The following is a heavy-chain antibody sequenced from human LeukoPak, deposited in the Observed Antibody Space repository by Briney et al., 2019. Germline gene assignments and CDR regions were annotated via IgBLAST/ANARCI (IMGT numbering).Heavy chain of an antibody. CDR2: ISHSGST. V-gene: IGHV4-59*01. J-gene: IGHJ6*02. CDR3: ARSTSYYYGMDV. Sequence: SETLSLACTATGGSISRYYWSWIRQPPGKGLEWIGYISHSGSTNYNPSLKSRVTISVDTSKNQFSLKLSSVTAADTAVYYCARSTSYYYGMDVWGQGTTVTVSS. CDR1: GGSISRYY. D-gene: IGHD5/OR15-5a*01.